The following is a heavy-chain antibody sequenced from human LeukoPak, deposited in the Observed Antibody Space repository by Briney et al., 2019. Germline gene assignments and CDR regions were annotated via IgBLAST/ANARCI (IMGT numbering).Heavy chain of an antibody. CDR1: GDSISSSSYY. CDR2: IYYSGST. D-gene: IGHD2-2*01. V-gene: IGHV4-39*01. CDR3: RRYCSSTSCQDYYYMDV. Sequence: PPETLSLTCTVSGDSISSSSYYWGWIRQPPGKGLEWIGSIYYSGSTYYNPSLKSRVTISVDTSKNQFSLKLSSVTAADTAVYYCRRYCSSTSCQDYYYMDVWGKGTTVTVSS. J-gene: IGHJ6*03.